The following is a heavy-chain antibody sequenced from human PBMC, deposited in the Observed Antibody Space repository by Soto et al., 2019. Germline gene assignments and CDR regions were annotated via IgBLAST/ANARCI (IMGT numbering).Heavy chain of an antibody. CDR2: INAGNGNT. Sequence: SVKVSCKASGYTFTGYARHWVRQAHGQRLEWMGWINAGNGNTKYSQKFQGRVTITRDTSASTAYMELSSLRSEDTAVYYCATQEVGGSYVYTFDPWGQGTLVTVPS. D-gene: IGHD1-26*01. CDR3: ATQEVGGSYVYTFDP. CDR1: GYTFTGYA. V-gene: IGHV1-3*01. J-gene: IGHJ5*02.